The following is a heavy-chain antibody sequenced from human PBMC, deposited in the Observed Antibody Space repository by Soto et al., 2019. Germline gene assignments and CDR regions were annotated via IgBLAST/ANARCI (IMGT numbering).Heavy chain of an antibody. D-gene: IGHD3-22*01. J-gene: IGHJ6*02. Sequence: SETLSLTCTVSGGSISSYYWSWIRQPPGKGLEWIGYIYYSGSTNYNPSLKSRVTISVDTSKNQFSLKLSSVTAADTAVYYCARVPVVVVTNYYYYYGMDVWGQGTTVTVSS. CDR2: IYYSGST. CDR3: ARVPVVVVTNYYYYYGMDV. V-gene: IGHV4-59*01. CDR1: GGSISSYY.